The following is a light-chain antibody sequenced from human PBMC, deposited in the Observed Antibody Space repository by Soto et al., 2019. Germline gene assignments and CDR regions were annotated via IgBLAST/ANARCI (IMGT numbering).Light chain of an antibody. CDR3: QQYNDYSWT. CDR2: AAS. V-gene: IGKV3-20*01. Sequence: ELVLTQSPGTLSLSPGERATLSCRASRGVSSGYLAWYQQKPGQAPRPLIYAASNRATGIPGRFSGSGFGTDFTLTISSLQPDDVAIYYCQQYNDYSWTFGQGTKVDI. J-gene: IGKJ1*01. CDR1: RGVSSGY.